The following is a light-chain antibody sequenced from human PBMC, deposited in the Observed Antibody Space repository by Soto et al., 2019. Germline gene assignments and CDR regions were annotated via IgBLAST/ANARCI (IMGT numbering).Light chain of an antibody. J-gene: IGKJ4*01. CDR2: AAS. Sequence: EIVLTQSPATLSLSPGERATLSCRASQSVSSYLAWYQQKPGQAPRLLIYAASNRATGIPARFSGSGSGTDFTLSISSLEPEDFAVYYCQQRSNWPSTFGGETKVEIK. CDR3: QQRSNWPST. V-gene: IGKV3-11*01. CDR1: QSVSSY.